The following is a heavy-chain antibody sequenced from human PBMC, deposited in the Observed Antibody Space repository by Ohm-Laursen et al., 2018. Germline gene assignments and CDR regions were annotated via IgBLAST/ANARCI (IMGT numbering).Heavy chain of an antibody. V-gene: IGHV4-34*01. J-gene: IGHJ3*02. D-gene: IGHD3-9*01. CDR1: RGSFSGYY. Sequence: SETLSLTCTVYRGSFSGYYWSWIRQPPGKGLEWIGEINHSGNTNYNPSLKSRVTISVDTSKDQFSLKLSSVTAVDTAVYYCVTILTGTWYAFDIWGQGTMVTVSS. CDR3: VTILTGTWYAFDI. CDR2: INHSGNT.